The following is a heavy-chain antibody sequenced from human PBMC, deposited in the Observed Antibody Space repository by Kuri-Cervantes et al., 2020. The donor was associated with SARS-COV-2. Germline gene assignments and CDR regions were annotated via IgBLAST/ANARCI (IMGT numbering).Heavy chain of an antibody. CDR1: GFTFSGHW. V-gene: IGHV3-74*01. CDR2: INPDGSYT. D-gene: IGHD3-22*01. J-gene: IGHJ4*02. Sequence: GGSLRLSCAASGFTFSGHWIHWVRQAPGKGLVWVSRINPDGSYTNNADSVKGRFTLSRDNAKNMLFLQMNSLRAEDTAVYYCARWSYDSSTNYGLFDYWGQGTLVTVSS. CDR3: ARWSYDSSTNYGLFDY.